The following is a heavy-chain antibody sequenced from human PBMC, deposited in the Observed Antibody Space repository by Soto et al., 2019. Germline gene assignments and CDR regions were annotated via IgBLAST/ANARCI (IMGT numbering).Heavy chain of an antibody. D-gene: IGHD6-13*01. V-gene: IGHV1-69*12. CDR1: GGTFSSYA. CDR3: ARDRPPLPTPEEAAAGDYYYGMDV. Sequence: QVQLVQSGAEVKKPGSSVKVSCKASGGTFSSYAISWVRQAPGQGLEWMGGIIPIFGTANYAQKFQGRVTVTADEATSTAYMELSSLGSEETAVYYCARDRPPLPTPEEAAAGDYYYGMDVWGQGTTVTVSS. J-gene: IGHJ6*02. CDR2: IIPIFGTA.